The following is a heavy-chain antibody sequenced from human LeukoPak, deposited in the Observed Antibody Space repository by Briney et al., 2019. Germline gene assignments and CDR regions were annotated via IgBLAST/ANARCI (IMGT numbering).Heavy chain of an antibody. CDR2: IKSKTDGGTT. Sequence: GGSLRLSCAASGFSFSNAWMYWVRQAPGKGPEWVGRIKSKTDGGTTDYTAPMKGRFSISRDDSKTTLYLQMNSLKTEDTAVYYCITHLNYYGSGSYFAFDTWGQGTMVTVSS. D-gene: IGHD3-10*01. CDR1: GFSFSNAW. V-gene: IGHV3-15*01. CDR3: ITHLNYYGSGSYFAFDT. J-gene: IGHJ3*02.